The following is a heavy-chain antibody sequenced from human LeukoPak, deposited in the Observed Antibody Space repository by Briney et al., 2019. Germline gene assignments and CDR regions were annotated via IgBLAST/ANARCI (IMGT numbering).Heavy chain of an antibody. CDR1: GGSISSGSYY. Sequence: PSETLSLTCTVSGGSISSGSYYWSWIRQPAGKGLEWIGRIYTSGSTNYNPSLKSRVTISVDTSKNQFSLKLSSVTAAGTAVYYCAREFGSGSYSPSYYYYYYMDVWGKGTTVTISS. D-gene: IGHD3-10*01. CDR3: AREFGSGSYSPSYYYYYYMDV. CDR2: IYTSGST. V-gene: IGHV4-61*02. J-gene: IGHJ6*03.